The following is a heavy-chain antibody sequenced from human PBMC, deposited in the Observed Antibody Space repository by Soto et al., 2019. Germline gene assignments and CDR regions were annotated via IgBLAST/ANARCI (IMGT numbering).Heavy chain of an antibody. CDR1: GFTFSSYA. CDR3: ARESRGDSSGYAIVFDY. CDR2: ISYDGSNK. J-gene: IGHJ4*02. D-gene: IGHD3-22*01. V-gene: IGHV3-30-3*01. Sequence: GGSLRLSCAASGFTFSSYAMHWVRQAPGKGLEWVAVISYDGSNKYYADSVKGRFTISRDNSKNTLYLQMNSLRAEDTAVYYCARESRGDSSGYAIVFDYWGQGTLVTVSS.